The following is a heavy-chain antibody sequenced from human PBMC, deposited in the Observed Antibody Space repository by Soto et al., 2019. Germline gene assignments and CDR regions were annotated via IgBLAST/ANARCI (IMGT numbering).Heavy chain of an antibody. V-gene: IGHV3-30*03. Sequence: QVQLVESGGGVVQPGRSLRLSCAASGFTFSSYGMHWVRQAPGKGLEWVAVISYDGSNKYYADSVKGRFTISRDNSKNTLVLKMNSLRAEDTAVYYCASGETLDYWGQGTLVTVSS. CDR1: GFTFSSYG. CDR2: ISYDGSNK. J-gene: IGHJ4*02. CDR3: ASGETLDY. D-gene: IGHD2-21*01.